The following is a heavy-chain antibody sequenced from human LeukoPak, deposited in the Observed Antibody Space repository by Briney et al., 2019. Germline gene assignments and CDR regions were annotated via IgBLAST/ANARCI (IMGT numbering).Heavy chain of an antibody. J-gene: IGHJ3*02. CDR1: GFTFSTYA. CDR2: ISGSGADT. Sequence: GGSLRLSCAASGFTFSTYAMSWVRQAPGKGLEWVSAISGSGADTYYADSVQGRFTISRDNSKNTLYLQMNSLRAEDTAVYYCARIYYDSLKGAFDIWGQGTMVTVSS. D-gene: IGHD3-22*01. CDR3: ARIYYDSLKGAFDI. V-gene: IGHV3-23*01.